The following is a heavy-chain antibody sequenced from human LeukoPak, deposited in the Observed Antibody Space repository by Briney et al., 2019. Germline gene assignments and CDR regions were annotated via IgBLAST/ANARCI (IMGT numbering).Heavy chain of an antibody. D-gene: IGHD3-9*01. CDR3: ARVSYFILSCYFFGFYY. Sequence: GGSLRLSCAASGFTVSSNYMSWVRQAAGKGMEWVSVIYSGGSKYYEDSVKGRLTISRDNSKNKLSLKMKSLRAEDRAVNYCARVSYFILSCYFFGFYYWGQGTLFTVSS. J-gene: IGHJ4*02. CDR2: IYSGGSK. V-gene: IGHV3-66*01. CDR1: GFTVSSNY.